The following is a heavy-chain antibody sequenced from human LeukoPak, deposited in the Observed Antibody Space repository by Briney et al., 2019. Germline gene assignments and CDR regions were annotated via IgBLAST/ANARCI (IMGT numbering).Heavy chain of an antibody. J-gene: IGHJ4*02. CDR3: ARDARRYCSSTSCLHFDY. V-gene: IGHV3-33*01. CDR1: GFTFSSYG. Sequence: PGGSLRLSCAASGFTFSSYGMHWVRQAPGKGLEWVAVIWYDGSNKYYADSVKGRFTISRDNSKNTLYLQMNSLRAEDTAVYYCARDARRYCSSTSCLHFDYWGQGTLVTVSS. CDR2: IWYDGSNK. D-gene: IGHD2-2*01.